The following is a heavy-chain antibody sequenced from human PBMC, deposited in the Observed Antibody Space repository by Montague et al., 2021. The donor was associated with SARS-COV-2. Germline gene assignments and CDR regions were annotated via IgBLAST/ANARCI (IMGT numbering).Heavy chain of an antibody. CDR2: NSGSS. V-gene: IGHV4-31*02. Sequence: NSGSSYYNPSLKSRVTISIDTSKNQFSLRLSSVTAADTAVYYCATARTSLIVVVNEFDYWGQGTRVTVSS. J-gene: IGHJ4*02. CDR3: ATARTSLIVVVNEFDY. D-gene: IGHD2-21*01.